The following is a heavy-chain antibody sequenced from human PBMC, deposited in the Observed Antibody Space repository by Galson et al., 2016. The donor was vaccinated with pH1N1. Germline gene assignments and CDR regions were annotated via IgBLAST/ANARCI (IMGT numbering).Heavy chain of an antibody. CDR1: GYTLSRYY. CDR3: ARGRGYNYGYVDN. J-gene: IGHJ4*02. CDR2: IDPSSGST. Sequence: SVKVSCKASGYTLSRYYMHWLRQAPGQGLEWMGIIDPSSGSTTYAQKFQGRVTMTHDTATSTAYMELTSLRSDDTAVYYCARGRGYNYGYVDNWGQGTLVTVSS. D-gene: IGHD5-12*01. V-gene: IGHV1-46*01.